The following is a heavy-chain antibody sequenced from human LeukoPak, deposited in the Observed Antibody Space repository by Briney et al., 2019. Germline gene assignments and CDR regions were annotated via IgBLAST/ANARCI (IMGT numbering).Heavy chain of an antibody. CDR1: GFTFSSYW. J-gene: IGHJ4*02. CDR2: IKQDGSEK. D-gene: IGHD2-2*01. CDR3: ARCGDIVVAEKDFGY. Sequence: PAGSLRLSCAASGFTFSSYWMSWVRQAPGKGLEWVANIKQDGSEKYYVDSVKGRFTISRDNAKNSLYLQMNSLRAEDTAVYYCARCGDIVVAEKDFGYWGQGTLVTVSS. V-gene: IGHV3-7*03.